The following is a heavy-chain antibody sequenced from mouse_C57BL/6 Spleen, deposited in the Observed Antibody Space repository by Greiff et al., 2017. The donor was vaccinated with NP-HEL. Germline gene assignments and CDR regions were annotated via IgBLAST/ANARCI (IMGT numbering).Heavy chain of an antibody. CDR1: GYAFSSSW. CDR2: IYPGDGDT. J-gene: IGHJ2*01. V-gene: IGHV1-82*01. D-gene: IGHD5-1*01. CDR3: SRVPYFDY. Sequence: VQLQQSGPELVKPGASVKISCKASGYAFSSSWMNWVKQRPGKGLEWIGRIYPGDGDTNYNGKFKGKATLTADKSSSTAYMQLISLTSEDSAVYFCSRVPYFDYWGQGTTLTVSS.